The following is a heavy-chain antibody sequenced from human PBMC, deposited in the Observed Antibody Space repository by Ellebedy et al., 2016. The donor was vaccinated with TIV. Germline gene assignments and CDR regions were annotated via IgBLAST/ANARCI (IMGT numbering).Heavy chain of an antibody. V-gene: IGHV3-20*04. CDR2: ISHNGDST. CDR3: VRDPWLVMDY. CDR1: GFTFTYYW. Sequence: GESLKISCTASGFTFTYYWIHWVRQAPGKGLEWVSGISHNGDSTTYADSVKGRFTISRDNAKNTLYLQMNSLRAEDTAMYYCVRDPWLVMDYWGQGILVTVSS. D-gene: IGHD6-19*01. J-gene: IGHJ4*02.